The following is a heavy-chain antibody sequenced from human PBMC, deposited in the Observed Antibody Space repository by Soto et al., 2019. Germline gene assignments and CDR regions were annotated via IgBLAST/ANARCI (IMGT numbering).Heavy chain of an antibody. Sequence: SETLSLTCTVSGGSISSSSYYWGWIRQPPGKGLEWIGSIYYSGSTYYKPSLKSRVTISVDTSKNQFSLKLSSVTAADTALYYCAKATATGGGAFDICGQGTMVTVSS. CDR2: IYYSGST. V-gene: IGHV4-39*07. D-gene: IGHD2-8*02. CDR3: AKATATGGGAFDI. CDR1: GGSISSSSYY. J-gene: IGHJ3*02.